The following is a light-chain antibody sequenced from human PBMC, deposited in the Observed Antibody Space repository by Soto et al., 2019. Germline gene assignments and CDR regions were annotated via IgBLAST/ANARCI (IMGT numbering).Light chain of an antibody. CDR3: QQANSFPRT. V-gene: IGKV1-39*01. CDR1: QSISGY. CDR2: AAS. J-gene: IGKJ2*01. Sequence: DIQMTQSPSSLSASVGDRVTITCRASQSISGYLNWYQKKSGQAPRLLMYAASSLQSGVPSRFSGSGSGTDFTLTISSLQPEDSATYYCQQANSFPRTFGQGTKLEIK.